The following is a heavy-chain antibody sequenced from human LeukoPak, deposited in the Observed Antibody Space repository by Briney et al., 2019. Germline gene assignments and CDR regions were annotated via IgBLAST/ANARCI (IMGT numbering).Heavy chain of an antibody. Sequence: GGSLRLSCAGSAFTFSNYWMSWVRQAPGKGLEWVANIKEDGSEINYVDSVKGRFTISRDNAKNSLYLQMNSLRVDDTAVYYCARGRGYSTFDYWGQGTLVTVSS. D-gene: IGHD4-23*01. CDR2: IKEDGSEI. J-gene: IGHJ4*02. CDR3: ARGRGYSTFDY. CDR1: AFTFSNYW. V-gene: IGHV3-7*01.